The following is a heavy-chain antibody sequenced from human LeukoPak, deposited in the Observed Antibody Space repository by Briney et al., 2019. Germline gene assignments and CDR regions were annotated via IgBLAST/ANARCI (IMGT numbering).Heavy chain of an antibody. CDR1: GFNFRSYA. Sequence: GGSLRVSCAASGFNFRSYAMSWVRQAPGKGLEWVSTVTGGAVATYYADSVRGRHTISRDNSKNTLYLQMNSLRAEDTAVYYCARDSPLKGYNSGWATNSFDFWGQGTLVTVSS. CDR2: VTGGAVAT. CDR3: ARDSPLKGYNSGWATNSFDF. J-gene: IGHJ4*02. V-gene: IGHV3-23*01. D-gene: IGHD6-19*01.